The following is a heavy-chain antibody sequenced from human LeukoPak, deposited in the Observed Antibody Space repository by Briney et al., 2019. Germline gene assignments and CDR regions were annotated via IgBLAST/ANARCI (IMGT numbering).Heavy chain of an antibody. J-gene: IGHJ3*02. CDR2: ISAYNGNT. Sequence: ASVKVSCKASGYTFTIYGFSWVRQAPGQGLEWMGWISAYNGNTKYAQKPQGRVTMTTDTSTSTAYMELRSLRSDDTAVYYCAREGSSFIGGDAFDIWGQGTMVTVSS. D-gene: IGHD3-16*01. CDR3: AREGSSFIGGDAFDI. V-gene: IGHV1-18*01. CDR1: GYTFTIYG.